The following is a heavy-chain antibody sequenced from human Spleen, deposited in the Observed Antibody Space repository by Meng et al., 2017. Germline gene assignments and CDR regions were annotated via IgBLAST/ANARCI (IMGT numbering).Heavy chain of an antibody. CDR2: IYPGDSDT. D-gene: IGHD2-15*01. Sequence: GESLKISCKGSGYSFNTYWIGWVRQMPGKGLEWMGVIYPGDSDTRYSPSFQGQVTVSVDKSISTAYLQWGSLKASDTAMYYCARPRPGYCSGGNCYGEAFDIWGQGTMVTVSS. V-gene: IGHV5-51*01. J-gene: IGHJ3*02. CDR3: ARPRPGYCSGGNCYGEAFDI. CDR1: GYSFNTYW.